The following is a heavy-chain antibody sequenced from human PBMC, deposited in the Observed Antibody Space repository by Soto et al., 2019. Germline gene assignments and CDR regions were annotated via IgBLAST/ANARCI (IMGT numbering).Heavy chain of an antibody. Sequence: GGSLRLSCAASGCTFSNYVMAWVRQAPGRGLEWVASIKRSGDNTYYADSLTGRFTISRDNSKNTLYLQMNSLRAEDTAVYYCAKGSTSSSGWTIDSFDMWGQGTMVTVSS. CDR3: AKGSTSSSGWTIDSFDM. CDR2: IKRSGDNT. D-gene: IGHD6-19*01. J-gene: IGHJ3*02. CDR1: GCTFSNYV. V-gene: IGHV3-23*01.